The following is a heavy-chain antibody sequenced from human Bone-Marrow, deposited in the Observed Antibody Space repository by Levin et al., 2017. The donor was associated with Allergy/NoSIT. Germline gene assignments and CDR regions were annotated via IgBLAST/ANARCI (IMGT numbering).Heavy chain of an antibody. D-gene: IGHD3-3*02. V-gene: IGHV3-23*01. J-gene: IGHJ5*01. CDR2: IDADGGGT. Sequence: PGESLKISCAASGFTFSNYAMNWVRQAPGKGLEWVSTIDADGGGTWYADSVKGRFTISRDNSMNALYLQMNSLRVEDTAVYYCAKDRGGGIWWFDSWGQGTLVTVSS. CDR3: AKDRGGGIWWFDS. CDR1: GFTFSNYA.